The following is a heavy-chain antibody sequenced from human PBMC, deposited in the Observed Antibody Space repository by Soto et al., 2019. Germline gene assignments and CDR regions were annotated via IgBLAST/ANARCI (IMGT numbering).Heavy chain of an antibody. V-gene: IGHV4-59*01. J-gene: IGHJ6*02. CDR1: GGSMRNYY. D-gene: IGHD4-17*01. Sequence: SETLSLTCSVSGGSMRNYYWSWIRQPPGKGLEWIGYIYNSGSTNYNPSLKSRVTISVDTSKNQFSLKLSSVTAADTAMYYCARDAGLVRLRANFYYYSGLDVWGQGNTVT. CDR3: ARDAGLVRLRANFYYYSGLDV. CDR2: IYNSGST.